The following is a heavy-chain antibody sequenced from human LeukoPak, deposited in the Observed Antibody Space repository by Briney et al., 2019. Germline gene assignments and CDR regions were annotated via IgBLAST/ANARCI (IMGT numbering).Heavy chain of an antibody. D-gene: IGHD3-3*01. CDR2: IYYSGST. J-gene: IGHJ3*02. CDR3: ARDLMDDFWSGYPENNAFDI. V-gene: IGHV4-39*07. CDR1: GGSISSSSYY. Sequence: SETLSLTCTVSGGSISSSSYYWGWIRQPPGKGLEWIGSIYYSGSTYYNPSLKSRVTMSVDTSKNQFSLKLSSVTAADTAVYYCARDLMDDFWSGYPENNAFDIWGQGTMVTVSS.